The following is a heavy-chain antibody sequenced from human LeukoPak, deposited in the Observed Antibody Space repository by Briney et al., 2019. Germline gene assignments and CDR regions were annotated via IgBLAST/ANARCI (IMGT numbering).Heavy chain of an antibody. D-gene: IGHD2-2*02. CDR3: ARGLGGGYCSSTSCYTGDDWFDP. J-gene: IGHJ5*02. Sequence: GSLRLSCAASGFTFSSYAMHWVRQAPGKGLEWVAVISYDGSNKYYADSVKGRFTISRDNSKNTLYLQMNSLRAEDTAVYYCARGLGGGYCSSTSCYTGDDWFDPWGQGTLVTVSS. V-gene: IGHV3-30*04. CDR2: ISYDGSNK. CDR1: GFTFSSYA.